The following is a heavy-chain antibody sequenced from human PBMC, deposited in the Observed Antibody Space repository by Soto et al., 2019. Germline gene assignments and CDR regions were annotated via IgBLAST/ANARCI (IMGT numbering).Heavy chain of an antibody. CDR3: VRGHWGLDF. Sequence: EVQLVESGGGLVQPGGSLRLSCVVSGFIFSDHYMDWVRQAPGKGLEWIARSRNKANSYTTVYAASVQDRFTISRDTSKNSLYLQMNSLKIEDTAIYYCVRGHWGLDFWGHGTLVTVSS. J-gene: IGHJ4*01. CDR1: GFIFSDHY. V-gene: IGHV3-72*01. CDR2: SRNKANSYTT. D-gene: IGHD7-27*01.